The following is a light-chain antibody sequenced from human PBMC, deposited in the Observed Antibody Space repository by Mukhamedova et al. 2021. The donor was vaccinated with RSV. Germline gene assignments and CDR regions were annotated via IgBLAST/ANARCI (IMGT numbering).Light chain of an antibody. V-gene: IGKV4-1*01. J-gene: IGKJ2*03. CDR1: QSVLYSSNNKNY. Sequence: SSQSVLYSSNNKNYLAWYQQKPGQPPKLLIYWASTRESGVPDRFSGSGSGTDFTPTISSLLAEDVAVYYCQQYYSTPYSFGQGT. CDR2: WAS. CDR3: QQYYSTPYS.